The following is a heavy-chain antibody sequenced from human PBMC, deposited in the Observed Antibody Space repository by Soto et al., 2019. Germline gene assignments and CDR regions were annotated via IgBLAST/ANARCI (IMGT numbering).Heavy chain of an antibody. J-gene: IGHJ4*02. CDR3: ERTSLVVAAATREDY. CDR1: GFTFSSYS. D-gene: IGHD2-15*01. Sequence: QPGGSLRLSCAASGFTFSSYSMSWVRQAPGKGLEWVSRINSDGSSTSYADSVKGRFTISRDNAKNTLYLQMNSLRAEDTAVYYCERTSLVVAAATREDYWGQGTLVTVSS. V-gene: IGHV3-74*01. CDR2: INSDGSST.